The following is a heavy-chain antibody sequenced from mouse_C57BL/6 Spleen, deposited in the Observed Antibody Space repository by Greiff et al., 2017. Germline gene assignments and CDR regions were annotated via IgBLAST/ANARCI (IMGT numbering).Heavy chain of an antibody. J-gene: IGHJ1*03. CDR2: IYPGDGDT. CDR3: ARMGDSMTTVVRDWYFDV. D-gene: IGHD1-1*01. CDR1: GYAFSSYW. V-gene: IGHV1-80*01. Sequence: QVQLQQSGAELVKPGASVKISCKASGYAFSSYWMNWVKQRPGKGLEWIGQIYPGDGDTNYNGKFKGKATLTADKSSSTAYMQLSRLTTEDSAVYFCARMGDSMTTVVRDWYFDVWGTGTTVTVSS.